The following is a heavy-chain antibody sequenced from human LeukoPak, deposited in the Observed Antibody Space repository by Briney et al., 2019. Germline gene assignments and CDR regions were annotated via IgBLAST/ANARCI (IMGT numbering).Heavy chain of an antibody. V-gene: IGHV4-34*01. CDR3: ARGGSLSKQAVDY. D-gene: IGHD2-15*01. Sequence: PSETLPLTCAVYGGSFRHYYWSWLRQPPGKGREGVGAIDYSGSTNYNPSLKSRVTISVDTSKNQCSLKLSSVTAADTAVYYCARGGSLSKQAVDYWGQGTLVTVSS. CDR1: GGSFRHYY. CDR2: IDYSGST. J-gene: IGHJ4*02.